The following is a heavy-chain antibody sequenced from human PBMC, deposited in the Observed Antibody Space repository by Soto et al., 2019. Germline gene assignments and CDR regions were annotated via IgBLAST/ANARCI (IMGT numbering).Heavy chain of an antibody. CDR2: INEDGSEK. Sequence: EVQLVESGGALVQSGGSLRLSCVASGFTFSMYWMTWVRQAPGKGLEWVANINEDGSEKYSVDSVKGRVTISRDNAKNSQNLQMNGLRAEDTAVYYCARGATGSSALDHWGQGTLVTVSS. CDR3: ARGATGSSALDH. V-gene: IGHV3-7*04. D-gene: IGHD2-2*01. J-gene: IGHJ4*02. CDR1: GFTFSMYW.